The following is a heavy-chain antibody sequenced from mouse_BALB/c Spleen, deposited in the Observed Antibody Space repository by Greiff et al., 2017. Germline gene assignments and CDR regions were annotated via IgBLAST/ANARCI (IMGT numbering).Heavy chain of an antibody. CDR1: GYTFSSYW. Sequence: VQLQQSGAELMKPGASVKISCKATGYTFSSYWMNWVKQRPGQGLEWIGMIHPSDSETRLNQKFKDKATLTVDKSSSTAYMQLSSPTSEDSAVYYCASYYDYEGYAMDYWGQGTSVTVSS. CDR3: ASYYDYEGYAMDY. J-gene: IGHJ4*01. D-gene: IGHD2-4*01. CDR2: IHPSDSET. V-gene: IGHV1-74*01.